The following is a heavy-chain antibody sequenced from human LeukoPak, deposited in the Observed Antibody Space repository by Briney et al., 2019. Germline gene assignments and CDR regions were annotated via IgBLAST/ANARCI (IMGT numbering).Heavy chain of an antibody. D-gene: IGHD2-15*01. J-gene: IGHJ4*02. Sequence: PGGSLRLSCAASGFTFSDYYMSWVRQAPGKGLEWVSYISGSSSYTNYADSVKGRFTISRDNAKDSLCLQMNSLRAEDTAVYYCAREVATQAIQYYFDYWGQGTLVTVSS. CDR1: GFTFSDYY. CDR2: ISGSSSYT. CDR3: AREVATQAIQYYFDY. V-gene: IGHV3-11*06.